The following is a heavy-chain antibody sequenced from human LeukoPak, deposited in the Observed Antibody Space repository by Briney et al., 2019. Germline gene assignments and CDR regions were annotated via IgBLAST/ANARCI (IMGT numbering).Heavy chain of an antibody. CDR2: ISSNGGST. Sequence: GGSLRLSCAASGFTFSSYAMHWVRQAPGKGLEYVSAISSNGGSTYYANSVKGRFTISRDNSKNTLYLQMGSLRAEDMAVYYCAKGDYGDYGAHYYYYGMDVWGQGTTVTVSS. V-gene: IGHV3-64*01. J-gene: IGHJ6*02. D-gene: IGHD4-17*01. CDR1: GFTFSSYA. CDR3: AKGDYGDYGAHYYYYGMDV.